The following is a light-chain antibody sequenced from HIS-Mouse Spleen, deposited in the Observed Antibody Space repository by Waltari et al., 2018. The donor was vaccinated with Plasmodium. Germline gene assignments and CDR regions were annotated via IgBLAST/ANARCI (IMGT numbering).Light chain of an antibody. CDR1: QGISSA. CDR2: DAS. CDR3: QQFNSYPQGT. J-gene: IGKJ5*01. V-gene: IGKV1-13*02. Sequence: AIQLTQSPSSLSASVGDRVTITCRASQGISSALAWYQQKPGKAPKLLIYDASSLESGVPSRFSGSGSGTDFTLTISSLQPEDCATYYCQQFNSYPQGTFGQGTRLEIK.